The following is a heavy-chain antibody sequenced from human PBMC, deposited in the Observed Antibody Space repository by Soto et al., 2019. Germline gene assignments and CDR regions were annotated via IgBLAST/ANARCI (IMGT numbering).Heavy chain of an antibody. Sequence: SETLSLTCAVYGGSFSGYYWSWIRQPPGKGLEWIGEINHSGSTNYNPSLKSRVTISVDTSKNQFSLKLSSVTAADTAVYYCARSWYYYYYMDVWGKGTTVTVSS. D-gene: IGHD6-13*01. CDR2: INHSGST. J-gene: IGHJ6*03. CDR1: GGSFSGYY. V-gene: IGHV4-34*01. CDR3: ARSWYYYYYMDV.